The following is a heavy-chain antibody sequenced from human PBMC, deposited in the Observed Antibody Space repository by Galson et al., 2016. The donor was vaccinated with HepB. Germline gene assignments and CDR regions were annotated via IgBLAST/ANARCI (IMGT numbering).Heavy chain of an antibody. D-gene: IGHD3-10*01. Sequence: QSGAEVKKPGESLKISCKGSGYSFASYWIGWVRQMPGKGLEWMGIIDPGDSDTRYSPSFPGQGILSADKSSRTAYLQWSSPKASDTPMYYCARLGWFGENYYYYGMDVWGQGTTVTVSS. CDR1: GYSFASYW. CDR2: IDPGDSDT. CDR3: ARLGWFGENYYYYGMDV. V-gene: IGHV5-51*03. J-gene: IGHJ6*02.